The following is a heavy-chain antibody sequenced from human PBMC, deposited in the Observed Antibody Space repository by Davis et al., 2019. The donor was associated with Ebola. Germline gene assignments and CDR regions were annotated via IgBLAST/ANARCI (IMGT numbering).Heavy chain of an antibody. D-gene: IGHD2-2*01. V-gene: IGHV1-24*01. J-gene: IGHJ6*02. CDR3: ATYISKVPAALSHGMDV. CDR1: GYTLTELS. Sequence: ASVKVSCKVSGYTLTELSMHWVRQAPGKGLEWMGGFDPEDGETIYAQKFQGRVTMTEDTSTDTAYMELSSLRSEDTAVYYCATYISKVPAALSHGMDVWGQGTTVTVSS. CDR2: FDPEDGET.